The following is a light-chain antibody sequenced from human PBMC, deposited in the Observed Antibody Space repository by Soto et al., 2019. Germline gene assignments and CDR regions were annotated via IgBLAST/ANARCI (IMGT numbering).Light chain of an antibody. V-gene: IGKV3-11*01. CDR2: DAS. CDR1: RIGSNY. CDR3: QQRSNWPLT. Sequence: EIVLTQSPTTLSLPPGESVTLPCRASRIGSNYSAWYQQKPDQAPRLLIYDASNGPTDLPARFSGSGSGTDFTLTISRLEPEDFAVYYCQQRSNWPLTFGQGTRLEIK. J-gene: IGKJ5*01.